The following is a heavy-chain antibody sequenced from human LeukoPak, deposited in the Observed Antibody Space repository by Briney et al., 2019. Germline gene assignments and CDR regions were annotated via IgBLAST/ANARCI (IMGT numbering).Heavy chain of an antibody. D-gene: IGHD3-22*01. CDR2: IYYSGST. CDR1: GGSISSYY. J-gene: IGHJ4*02. Sequence: SETLSLTCTVSGGSISSYYWSWIRQPPGRGLEWIGYIYYSGSTNYNPSLKSRVTISVDTSKNQFSLKLSSVTAADTAVYYCARGYRPTYYYDSSGYYYPPDYWGQGTLVTVSS. CDR3: ARGYRPTYYYDSSGYYYPPDY. V-gene: IGHV4-59*12.